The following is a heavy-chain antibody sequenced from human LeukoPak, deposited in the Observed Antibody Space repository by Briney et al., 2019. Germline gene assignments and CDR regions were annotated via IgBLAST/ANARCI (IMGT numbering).Heavy chain of an antibody. J-gene: IGHJ4*02. CDR3: ARADSSGYYYPNYFDY. Sequence: PGGSLRLSCAASGFTFSSYWMSWVRQAPGKGLEWVANIKQDGSEKYYVDSVKGRFTISRDNAKNSLYLEMNSLRAEGTAVYYCARADSSGYYYPNYFDYWGQGTLVTVSS. CDR2: IKQDGSEK. CDR1: GFTFSSYW. D-gene: IGHD3-22*01. V-gene: IGHV3-7*01.